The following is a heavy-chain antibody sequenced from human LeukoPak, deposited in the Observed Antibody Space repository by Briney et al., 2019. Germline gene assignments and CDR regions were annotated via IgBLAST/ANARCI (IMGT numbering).Heavy chain of an antibody. CDR2: INPNSGDT. CDR1: GYTFTGYY. J-gene: IGHJ5*02. V-gene: IGHV1-2*02. CDR3: ARYSYGYNWFDP. D-gene: IGHD5-18*01. Sequence: ASVNVSCKASGYTFTGYYMHWVRQAPGQGLEWMGWINPNSGDTNYAQKFQGRVTMTRDTSISTAYMELSRLRSDDTAVYYCARYSYGYNWFDPWGQGTLVTVSS.